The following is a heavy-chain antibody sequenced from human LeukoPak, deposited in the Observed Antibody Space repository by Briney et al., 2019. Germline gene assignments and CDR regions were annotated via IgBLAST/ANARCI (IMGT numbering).Heavy chain of an antibody. CDR2: ISGSGNSI. CDR3: AHRYCNRGAETSSTSCPSYFDY. Sequence: PGGSLRLSCAASGFTFSNYAMSWVRQAPGKGLEWVSVISGSGNSIYYADSVKGRFTISRDNSKSTLYLQLNSLRAEDTAVYYCAHRYCNRGAETSSTSCPSYFDYWGQGTLVTVSS. CDR1: GFTFSNYA. D-gene: IGHD2-2*01. J-gene: IGHJ4*02. V-gene: IGHV3-23*01.